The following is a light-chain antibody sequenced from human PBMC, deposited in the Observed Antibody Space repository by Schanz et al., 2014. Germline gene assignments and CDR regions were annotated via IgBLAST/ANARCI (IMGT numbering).Light chain of an antibody. CDR1: QSISRY. J-gene: IGKJ1*01. Sequence: DIQMTQSPSSLSASVGDRVTITCRASQSISRYLNWFQQKPGKAPKLLIYGASTLQSGVPSRFSGSGSGTDFTLTITSLQPEDFATYYCQQSYSTPRWTFGQGTRVEIK. CDR3: QQSYSTPRWT. V-gene: IGKV1-39*01. CDR2: GAS.